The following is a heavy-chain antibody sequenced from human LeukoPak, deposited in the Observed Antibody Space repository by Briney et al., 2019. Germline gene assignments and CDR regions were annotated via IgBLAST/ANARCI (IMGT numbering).Heavy chain of an antibody. V-gene: IGHV1-69*13. J-gene: IGHJ1*01. Sequence: ASVKVSCKASGGTFSSYAISWVRQAPGQGLEWMGGIIPIFGTANYAQKFQGRVTITADESTSTAYMELSSLRSEDTAVYYCARDRLAAAGRGPIQHWGQGTLVTVSS. CDR2: IIPIFGTA. CDR3: ARDRLAAAGRGPIQH. D-gene: IGHD6-13*01. CDR1: GGTFSSYA.